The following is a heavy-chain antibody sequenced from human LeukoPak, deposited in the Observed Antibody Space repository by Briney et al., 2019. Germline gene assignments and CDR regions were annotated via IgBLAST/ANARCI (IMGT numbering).Heavy chain of an antibody. D-gene: IGHD2-15*01. V-gene: IGHV3-64D*09. CDR3: VRGVAGTYRYFDL. J-gene: IGHJ2*01. Sequence: GGSLRLSCSASGFTFSSYAMHWVRQAPGKGLEYVSVISSNGGNTYSADSVKGRFTISRDNSKNTLYLQMSSLRAEDTAVYYCVRGVAGTYRYFDLWGRGTLVTVSS. CDR2: ISSNGGNT. CDR1: GFTFSSYA.